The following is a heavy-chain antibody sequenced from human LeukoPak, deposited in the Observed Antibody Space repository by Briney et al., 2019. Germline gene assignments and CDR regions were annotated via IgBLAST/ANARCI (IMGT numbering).Heavy chain of an antibody. D-gene: IGHD2-2*02. J-gene: IGHJ6*02. CDR1: GFTFSRYA. V-gene: IGHV3-23*01. CDR2: FGNSA. CDR3: AKFRSRDRIVVVPAAIPYGMDV. Sequence: PGGSLRLSCAASGFTFSRYAMSWVRQAPGKGLEWVSTFGNSAHYADSVKGRFTISRDNSKNTLYLQMNSLRAEDTAVYYCAKFRSRDRIVVVPAAIPYGMDVWGQGTTVTVSS.